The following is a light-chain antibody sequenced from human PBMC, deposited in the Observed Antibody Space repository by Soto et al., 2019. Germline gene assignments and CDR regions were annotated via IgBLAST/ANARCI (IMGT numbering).Light chain of an antibody. V-gene: IGLV2-14*01. CDR2: EVS. Sequence: QPVLTQPASVSGSPGQSITISCTGTSSDVGGYNYVSWYQQFPGKAPKLMIYEVSNRPSGVSNRFSGSKSANTASLTISGLQGDDEADYYCTSFTFSSSLVFGTGTKLTVL. J-gene: IGLJ1*01. CDR3: TSFTFSSSLV. CDR1: SSDVGGYNY.